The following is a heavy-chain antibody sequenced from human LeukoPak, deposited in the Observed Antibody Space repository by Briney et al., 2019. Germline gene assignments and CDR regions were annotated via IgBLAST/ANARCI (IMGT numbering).Heavy chain of an antibody. Sequence: GGSLRLSCAASGFTFSSYSINWVRQAPGKGLEWVSSISISSSYIYYADSAKGRFTISRDNSRSAVHLEMNSLRPDDTAVYYCVREGYYGPGSSPTFYFDSWGRGTLVTVSS. J-gene: IGHJ4*02. CDR2: ISISSSYI. V-gene: IGHV3-21*01. D-gene: IGHD3-10*01. CDR1: GFTFSSYS. CDR3: VREGYYGPGSSPTFYFDS.